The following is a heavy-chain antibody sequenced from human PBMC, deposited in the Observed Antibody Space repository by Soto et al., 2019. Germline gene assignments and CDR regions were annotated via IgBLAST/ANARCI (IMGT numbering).Heavy chain of an antibody. CDR1: GYTFTSYA. CDR2: INAGNGNT. V-gene: IGHV1-3*01. Sequence: QVQLVQSGAEVKKPGASVKVSCKASGYTFTSYAMHWVRQAPGQRLEWMGWINAGNGNTKYSQKFQGRVTITRDTSASTAYMELSSLTSEYTALYYCSRITATSDVWGQGTTVTVSS. D-gene: IGHD4-17*01. J-gene: IGHJ6*02. CDR3: SRITATSDV.